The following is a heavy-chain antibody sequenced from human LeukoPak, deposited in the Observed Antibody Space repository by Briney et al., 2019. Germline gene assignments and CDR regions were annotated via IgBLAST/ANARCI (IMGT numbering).Heavy chain of an antibody. CDR1: GFTLSSYV. J-gene: IGHJ3*02. CDR2: ISGGGGST. D-gene: IGHD4-17*01. V-gene: IGHV3-23*01. Sequence: GGSLRLSCAASGFTLSSYVMNWVRQAPGKGPEWVSVISGGGGSTYYADSVKGRFTISRDNSKNTLFLQMNSLRAEDTAVYYCATTRYDAFDIWGQGTMVTVSS. CDR3: ATTRYDAFDI.